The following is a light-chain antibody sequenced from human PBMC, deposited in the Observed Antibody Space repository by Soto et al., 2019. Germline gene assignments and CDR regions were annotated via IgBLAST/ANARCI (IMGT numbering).Light chain of an antibody. Sequence: QSALTQPASVSGSPGQSITIACTGTSSDIGGYNFVSWYQQHPGKAPKLLIYDVGNRPSGVSNRFSGSKSGNTASLTISGLQAEDEAHYYCNSYRTVSTYVFGTGTKGTVL. CDR1: SSDIGGYNF. CDR2: DVG. CDR3: NSYRTVSTYV. J-gene: IGLJ1*01. V-gene: IGLV2-14*01.